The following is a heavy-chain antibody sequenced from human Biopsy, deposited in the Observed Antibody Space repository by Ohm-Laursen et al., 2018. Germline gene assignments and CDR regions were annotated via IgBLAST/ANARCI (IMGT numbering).Heavy chain of an antibody. Sequence: EASVKVSCKASSYTFTDYNIHWMRQAPGQGLEWLGYINCKTGATNYAQKFQGTVTMTRDTSISTAYLALGSLRSADTAIYYCARDPLNGHKHFDYWGQGILVTVSS. D-gene: IGHD2-8*01. J-gene: IGHJ4*02. CDR2: INCKTGAT. V-gene: IGHV1-2*02. CDR1: SYTFTDYN. CDR3: ARDPLNGHKHFDY.